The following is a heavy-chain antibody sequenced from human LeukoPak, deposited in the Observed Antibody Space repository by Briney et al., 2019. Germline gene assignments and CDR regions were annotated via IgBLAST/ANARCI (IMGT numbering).Heavy chain of an antibody. CDR2: INPSGGST. J-gene: IGHJ4*02. CDR3: ARALSGYCSGGSCYGIDDY. D-gene: IGHD2-15*01. V-gene: IGHV1-46*01. Sequence: GASVKVSCKASGYTFTSYYMHWVRQAPGQGLEWMGIINPSGGSTSYAQKFQGRVTMTRDTSTSTVYMELSSLRSEDTAVYYYARALSGYCSGGSCYGIDDYWGQGTLVTVSS. CDR1: GYTFTSYY.